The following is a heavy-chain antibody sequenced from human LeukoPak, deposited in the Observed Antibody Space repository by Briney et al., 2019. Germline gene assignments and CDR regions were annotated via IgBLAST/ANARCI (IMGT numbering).Heavy chain of an antibody. D-gene: IGHD4-17*01. CDR1: GYTFTSYG. J-gene: IGHJ4*02. Sequence: ASVKVSCKASGYTFTSYGISWVRQAPGQGLEWMGWISAYNGNTNYAQKLQGRVTMTTDTSTSTAYMELRSLRSDDTAVYYCARARGPTTVTTLIDYWGQGTLVTVSS. V-gene: IGHV1-18*01. CDR3: ARARGPTTVTTLIDY. CDR2: ISAYNGNT.